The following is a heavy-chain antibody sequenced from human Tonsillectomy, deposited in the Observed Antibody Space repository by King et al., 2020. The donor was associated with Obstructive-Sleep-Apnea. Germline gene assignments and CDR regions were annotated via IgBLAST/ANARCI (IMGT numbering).Heavy chain of an antibody. CDR3: AKTQRSYYDTSGYWRDAFDI. D-gene: IGHD3-22*01. CDR2: ISGCGGGL. CDR1: GFTFSSYA. J-gene: IGHJ3*02. Sequence: DVQLVESGGGLVQPGGSLRLSCAASGFTFSSYAMSWVRQAPGKGLELGSTISGCGGGLISADSVRGRFTISRDKSVNTLDLQMNSLRAEDTAVYYCAKTQRSYYDTSGYWRDAFDIWGQGTMVTVSS. V-gene: IGHV3-23*04.